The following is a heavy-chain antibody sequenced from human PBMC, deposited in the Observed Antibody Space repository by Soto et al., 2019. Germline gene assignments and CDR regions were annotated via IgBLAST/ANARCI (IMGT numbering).Heavy chain of an antibody. D-gene: IGHD4-17*01. CDR2: IISIFGTA. Sequence: QVQLVQSGAEVKKPGSSVKVSCKASGGTFSSYAISWVRQAPGQGLEWMGGIISIFGTANYAQKFQGRVTITADESTSTAYMELSSLRSEDTAVYYCPSRHDYGDYYFDYWGQGSLVSVSS. V-gene: IGHV1-69*01. CDR1: GGTFSSYA. CDR3: PSRHDYGDYYFDY. J-gene: IGHJ4*02.